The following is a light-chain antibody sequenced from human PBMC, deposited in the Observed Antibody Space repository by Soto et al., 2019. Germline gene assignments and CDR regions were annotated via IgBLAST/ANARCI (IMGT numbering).Light chain of an antibody. V-gene: IGKV3-20*01. Sequence: EIVLTQSPATLSLSPGERATLSCRAGESVSSSYLAWYQQKPGQAPRLLIYGASSRATGIPDRFSGSGSGTDFTLTISRLEPEDFAVYYCQQYGSSPITFGQGTRLEIK. J-gene: IGKJ5*01. CDR3: QQYGSSPIT. CDR1: ESVSSSY. CDR2: GAS.